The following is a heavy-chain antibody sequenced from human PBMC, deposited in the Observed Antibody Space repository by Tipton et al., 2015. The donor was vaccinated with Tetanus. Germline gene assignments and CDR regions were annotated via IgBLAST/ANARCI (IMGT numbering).Heavy chain of an antibody. V-gene: IGHV3-66*01. J-gene: IGHJ4*02. CDR3: ARDRDGDYAAFDY. CDR1: GGSFSGYY. D-gene: IGHD4-17*01. Sequence: LSLTCAVYGGSFSGYYWSWVRQAPGKGLEWVSVIYSGGSTYYADSVKGRFTISRDNSKDTLYLQMNSLRAEDTAVYYCARDRDGDYAAFDYWGQGTLVTVSS. CDR2: IYSGGST.